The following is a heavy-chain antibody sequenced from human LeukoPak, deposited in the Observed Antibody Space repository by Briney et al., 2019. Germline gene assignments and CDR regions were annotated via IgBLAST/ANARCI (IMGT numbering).Heavy chain of an antibody. D-gene: IGHD3-9*01. Sequence: ASVTVSCKSSGYTFTGYYMNWVRQAPGQGLEWMGWINSDSGFTKYAQKFQGRVTMTRDTSITTVYMDLTRLTSDDTAVYYCARNFDMKGFDPWGQGTLVTVSS. V-gene: IGHV1-2*02. CDR1: GYTFTGYY. CDR3: ARNFDMKGFDP. CDR2: INSDSGFT. J-gene: IGHJ5*02.